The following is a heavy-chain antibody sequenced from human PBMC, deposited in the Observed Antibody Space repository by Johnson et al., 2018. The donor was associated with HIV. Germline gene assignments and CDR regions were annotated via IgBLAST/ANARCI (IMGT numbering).Heavy chain of an antibody. D-gene: IGHD5-12*01. CDR2: ISYDGSDK. CDR3: ARDHSGYDSVTVAFAI. V-gene: IGHV3-30-3*01. Sequence: QVQLVESGGGLEQPGGSLRLSCAASGFTFASSAMSWVRQAPGKGLEWVAVISYDGSDKYYADSVKCRFTISRDNSKNTLYLEMNSLRAEDTAVYYCARDHSGYDSVTVAFAIWGQGTMVTFSS. CDR1: GFTFASSA. J-gene: IGHJ3*02.